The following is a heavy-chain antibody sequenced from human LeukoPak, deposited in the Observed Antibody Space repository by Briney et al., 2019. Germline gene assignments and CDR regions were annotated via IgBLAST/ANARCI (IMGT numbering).Heavy chain of an antibody. CDR1: GDSVSSNSAA. Sequence: SQTLSLTCAISGDSVSSNSAAWNWLRQSPSIGLEWLGRTYFRPKWFHDYAVSVKSRITINPDTSKNQFSLQLNSVTPEDTAVYSCARGTGSGWYSSFDYWGQGTLVTVSS. D-gene: IGHD6-19*01. V-gene: IGHV6-1*01. J-gene: IGHJ4*02. CDR3: ARGTGSGWYSSFDY. CDR2: TYFRPKWFH.